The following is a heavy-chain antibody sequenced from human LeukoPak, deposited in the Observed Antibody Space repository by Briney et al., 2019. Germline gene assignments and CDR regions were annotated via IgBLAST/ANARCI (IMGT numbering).Heavy chain of an antibody. V-gene: IGHV3-9*03. CDR1: GFTFDDYA. Sequence: GRSLRLSCAASGFTFDDYAMHWVRQALGKGLEWVSGISWNSGSIGYADSVKGRFTISRDNAKNSLYLQMNSLRAEDMALYYCAKVEYYDFWSGYEDAFDIWGQGTMVTVSS. CDR2: ISWNSGSI. CDR3: AKVEYYDFWSGYEDAFDI. J-gene: IGHJ3*02. D-gene: IGHD3-3*01.